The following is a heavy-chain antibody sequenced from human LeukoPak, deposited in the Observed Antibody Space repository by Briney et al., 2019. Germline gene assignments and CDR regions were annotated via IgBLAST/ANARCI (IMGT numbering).Heavy chain of an antibody. J-gene: IGHJ6*03. D-gene: IGHD3-3*01. V-gene: IGHV3-21*01. CDR2: ISSSSSSYI. Sequence: PGGSLRLSCAASGFTFSDYSMNWVRQAPGKGLEWVSSISSSSSSYIYYADSVKGRFTISRDNAENSLYLQMSSLRAEDTAVYYCARLGFLESMGAVYYYYMDVWGKGTTVTVSS. CDR1: GFTFSDYS. CDR3: ARLGFLESMGAVYYYYMDV.